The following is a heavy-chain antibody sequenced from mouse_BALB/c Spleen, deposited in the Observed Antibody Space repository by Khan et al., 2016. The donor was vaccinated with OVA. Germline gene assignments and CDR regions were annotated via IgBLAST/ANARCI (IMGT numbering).Heavy chain of an antibody. D-gene: IGHD2-2*01. CDR1: GYTFTDYS. CDR3: TRIYGYGGY. J-gene: IGHJ2*01. V-gene: IGHV9-2-1*01. CDR2: INTETVEP. Sequence: QIPLVQSGPELKKPGETVKISCKASGYTFTDYSMHWVKQTPGKGLKWLGWINTETVEPAYADDFKGRFAFSLETSANTAYLQINNLKNEDTATYFCTRIYGYGGYWGQGTTLTVSS.